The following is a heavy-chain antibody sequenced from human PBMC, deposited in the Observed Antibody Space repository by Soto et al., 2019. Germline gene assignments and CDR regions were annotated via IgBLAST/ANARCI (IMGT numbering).Heavy chain of an antibody. V-gene: IGHV5-10-1*01. CDR3: ARHRGSSSSFMYV. CDR2: IDPSDSYT. CDR1: GYRFTSYW. J-gene: IGHJ6*02. D-gene: IGHD6-6*01. Sequence: GESLKISCRGSGYRFTSYWISWVRQMPGKGLEWLGRIDPSDSYTNYSPSFQGHVTISADKSISTAYLQWSSLKASDTAMYYCARHRGSSSSFMYVWGQGTRVTVSS.